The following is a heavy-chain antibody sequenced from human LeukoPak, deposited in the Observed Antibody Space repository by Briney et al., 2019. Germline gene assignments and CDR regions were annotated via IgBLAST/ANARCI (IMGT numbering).Heavy chain of an antibody. J-gene: IGHJ4*02. V-gene: IGHV1-18*01. CDR1: GYAFTSYG. D-gene: IGHD6-13*01. CDR2: ISAYNGNT. CDR3: ARDGLAAAGTLVFDY. Sequence: ASVKVSCKASGYAFTSYGISWVRQAPGQGLEWMGWISAYNGNTNYAQKLQGRVTMTTDTSTSTAYMELRSLRSDDTAVYYCARDGLAAAGTLVFDYWGQGTLVTVSS.